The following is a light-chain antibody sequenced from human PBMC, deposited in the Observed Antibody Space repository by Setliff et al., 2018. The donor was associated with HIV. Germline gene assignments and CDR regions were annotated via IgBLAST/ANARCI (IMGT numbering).Light chain of an antibody. CDR2: DVN. CDR1: SNDVGGYKY. Sequence: SALTQPASVSGSPGQSITISCTGTSNDVGGYKYVSWYQQHPGKAPKLMIYDVNKRPSGVSNRFSGSKSGNTASLTISGLQAEDEADYYCSSYTSSNTLVFGGGT. J-gene: IGLJ3*02. V-gene: IGLV2-14*01. CDR3: SSYTSSNTLV.